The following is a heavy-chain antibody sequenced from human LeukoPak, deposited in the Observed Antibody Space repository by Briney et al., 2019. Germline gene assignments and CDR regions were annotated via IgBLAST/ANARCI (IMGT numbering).Heavy chain of an antibody. CDR1: GFTFGDYA. CDR3: TRDRGAYNLYDY. V-gene: IGHV3-49*03. D-gene: IGHD1-1*01. J-gene: IGHJ4*02. Sequence: AEGSLRLSCTASGFTFGDYAMSWIRQAPGKGLEWVGFIRSKAYGETADCAASVKGRFTISRDDSKAIAYLQMNSLKTEDTAVYHCTRDRGAYNLYDYWGQGTLVTVSS. CDR2: IRSKAYGETA.